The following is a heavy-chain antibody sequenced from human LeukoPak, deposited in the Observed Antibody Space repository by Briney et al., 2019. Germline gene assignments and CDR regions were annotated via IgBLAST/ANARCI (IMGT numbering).Heavy chain of an antibody. CDR3: ARHGYYYYMDV. CDR2: IYYSGRT. CDR1: GGSISSSSYY. V-gene: IGHV4-39*01. J-gene: IGHJ6*03. Sequence: PSETLPLTCTVSGGSISSSSYYWGWIRQPPGKGLEWIGSIYYSGRTYYNPSLKSRVTISVDTSKNQFSLKLSSVTAADTAVYYCARHGYYYYMDVWGKGTTVTVSS.